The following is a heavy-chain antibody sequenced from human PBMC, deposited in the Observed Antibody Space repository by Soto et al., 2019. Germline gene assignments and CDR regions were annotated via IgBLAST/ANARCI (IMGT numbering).Heavy chain of an antibody. CDR1: RGSISSSNW. V-gene: IGHV4-4*02. CDR2: IYHSGST. D-gene: IGHD5-18*01. Sequence: PSETLSLSCAVCRGSISSSNWWSWVRQPPGKGLEWIGEIYHSGSTNYNPSLKSRVTISVDTSKNQFSLKLSSVTAADTAVYYCARHDRLWLPAYFDYWGQGTLVTVSS. J-gene: IGHJ4*02. CDR3: ARHDRLWLPAYFDY.